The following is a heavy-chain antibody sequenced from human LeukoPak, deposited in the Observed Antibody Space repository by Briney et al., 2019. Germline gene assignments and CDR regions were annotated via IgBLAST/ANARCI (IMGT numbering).Heavy chain of an antibody. V-gene: IGHV4-59*11. Sequence: SETLSLTCTVSGGSISSHYWSWIRQPPGKGLEWIGYIYYSGITNYNPSLKSRVTMSVDTSKNQFSLMLRSVTAADTAVYYCARDHLPAGAPGYYMDVWGKGTTVTVSS. J-gene: IGHJ6*03. CDR3: ARDHLPAGAPGYYMDV. CDR2: IYYSGIT. D-gene: IGHD4/OR15-4a*01. CDR1: GGSISSHY.